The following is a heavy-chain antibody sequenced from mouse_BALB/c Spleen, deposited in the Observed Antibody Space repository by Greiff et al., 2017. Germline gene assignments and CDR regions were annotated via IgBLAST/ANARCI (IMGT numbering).Heavy chain of an antibody. CDR3: ARHKWFDY. CDR1: GFTFSSYY. Sequence: DVMLVESGGGLVKLGGSLKLSCAASGFTFSSYYMSWVRQTPEKRLELVAAINSNGGSTYYPDTVKGRFTISRDNAKNTLYLQMSSLKSEDTALYYCARHKWFDYWGQGTTLTVSS. CDR2: INSNGGST. J-gene: IGHJ2*01. D-gene: IGHD1-3*01. V-gene: IGHV5-6-2*01.